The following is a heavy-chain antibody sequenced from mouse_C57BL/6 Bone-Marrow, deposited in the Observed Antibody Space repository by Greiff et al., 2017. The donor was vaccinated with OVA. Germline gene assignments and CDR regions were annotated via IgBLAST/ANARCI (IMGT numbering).Heavy chain of an antibody. J-gene: IGHJ3*01. V-gene: IGHV1-85*01. Sequence: QVQLQQSGPELVKPGASVKLSCKASGYTFTSYDINWVKQRPGQGLEWIGWLYPRDGSTKYNEKFKGKATLTVDTSSSTAYMELHSLTSEDSAVYFCARTAYYSNYVAYWGQGTLVTVSA. CDR3: ARTAYYSNYVAY. CDR1: GYTFTSYD. CDR2: LYPRDGST. D-gene: IGHD2-5*01.